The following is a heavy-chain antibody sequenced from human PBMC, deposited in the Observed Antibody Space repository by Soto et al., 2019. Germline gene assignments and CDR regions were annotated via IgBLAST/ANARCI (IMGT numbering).Heavy chain of an antibody. CDR1: GFTFSSYA. J-gene: IGHJ4*02. Sequence: EVQLLESGGGLVQPGGSLRLSCAASGFTFSSYAMSWVRQAPGKGLEWVSAISGSGGSTYYADSVKGRFTISRDNSKNTLYLQMTSLRAEDTAVYYCAKFHDYGDPKPRVFDYWGQGTMVTVSS. V-gene: IGHV3-23*01. CDR2: ISGSGGST. CDR3: AKFHDYGDPKPRVFDY. D-gene: IGHD4-17*01.